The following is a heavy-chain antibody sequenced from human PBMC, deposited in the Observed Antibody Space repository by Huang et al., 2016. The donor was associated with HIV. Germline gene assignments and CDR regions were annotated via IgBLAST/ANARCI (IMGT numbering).Heavy chain of an antibody. CDR3: AKDGRGSGTYYDYFEY. Sequence: QVQLVESGGGVVQPGRSLRLSCAAFGFTFNKFDMHWLRQAPGKGVEWVASISYDGSSKYHADSVKGRFTISRDNSKNTVYLQMNSLRVEDTAVYYCAKDGRGSGTYYDYFEYWGQGTLVTVSS. CDR2: ISYDGSSK. D-gene: IGHD1-26*01. CDR1: GFTFNKFD. J-gene: IGHJ4*02. V-gene: IGHV3-30*18.